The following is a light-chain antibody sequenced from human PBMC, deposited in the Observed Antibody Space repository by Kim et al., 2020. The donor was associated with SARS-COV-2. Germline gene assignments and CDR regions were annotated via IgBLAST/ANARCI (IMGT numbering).Light chain of an antibody. CDR1: SGYSNYK. V-gene: IGLV9-49*01. CDR3: GADHGSGSTL. J-gene: IGLJ2*01. Sequence: QPVLTQPPSASASLGASVTLTCTLSSGYSNYKVDWYQQRPGKGPRFVMRVGTGGIVGSKGDGIPDRFSVLGSGLNRYLTIKNIQEEDESDYHCGADHGSGSTLFGGGTQLTVL. CDR2: VGTGGIVG.